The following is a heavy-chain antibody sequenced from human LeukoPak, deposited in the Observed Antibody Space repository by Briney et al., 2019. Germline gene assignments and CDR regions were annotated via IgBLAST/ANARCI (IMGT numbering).Heavy chain of an antibody. D-gene: IGHD2-21*02. V-gene: IGHV3-23*01. J-gene: IGHJ1*01. CDR3: VKEKLAYCGGDCFGEYFQD. Sequence: GGSLRLSCAASGFTFSSYSMNWVRQAPGKGLEWISVISGSGGRTSYADSVKGRFILSRNNSKNTLHLQMHSLRAEDTAVYYCVKEKLAYCGGDCFGEYFQDWGQGTLVTVSS. CDR2: ISGSGGRT. CDR1: GFTFSSYS.